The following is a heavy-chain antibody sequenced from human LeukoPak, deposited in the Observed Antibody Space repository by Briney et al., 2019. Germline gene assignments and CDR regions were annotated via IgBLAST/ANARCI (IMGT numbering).Heavy chain of an antibody. Sequence: GASVKVSCKASGCTFTSYAISWVRQAPGQGLEWMGGIIPIFGRANYAQKFQGRVTMTRHTSISTAYMELSSLTSEDTAAYYCSRGTVGYMYGWFYMDVWGKGTTVTISS. CDR1: GCTFTSYA. CDR3: SRGTVGYMYGWFYMDV. J-gene: IGHJ6*03. D-gene: IGHD5-18*01. CDR2: IIPIFGRA. V-gene: IGHV1-69*05.